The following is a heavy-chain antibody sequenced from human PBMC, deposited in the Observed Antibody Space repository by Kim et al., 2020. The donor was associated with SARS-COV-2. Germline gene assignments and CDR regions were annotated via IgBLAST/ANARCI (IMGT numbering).Heavy chain of an antibody. Sequence: GGSLRLSCAASGFTFSSYGMHWVRQAPGKGLEWVAVISYDGSNKYYADSVKGRFTISRDNSKNTLYLQMNSLRAEDTAVYYCAKDLGDCGGDCSRGYWGQGTLVTVSS. V-gene: IGHV3-30*18. CDR1: GFTFSSYG. J-gene: IGHJ4*02. CDR2: ISYDGSNK. CDR3: AKDLGDCGGDCSRGY. D-gene: IGHD2-21*02.